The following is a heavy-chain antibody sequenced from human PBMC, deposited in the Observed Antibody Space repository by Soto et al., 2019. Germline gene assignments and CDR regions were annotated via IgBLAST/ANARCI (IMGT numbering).Heavy chain of an antibody. CDR1: GFTFSTYA. V-gene: IGHV3-23*01. CDR2: ISGSGDST. D-gene: IGHD6-19*01. J-gene: IGHJ4*02. Sequence: EVQLLESGGGLVQPGESLRLSCVASGFTFSTYAMSWVRQAPGKGLEWVSFISGSGDSTTYAGSVKGRFTISRDNSNNQLYLQINSLRAEDTAVYYCAKSRTGWYVFDDWGQGTLVTVSS. CDR3: AKSRTGWYVFDD.